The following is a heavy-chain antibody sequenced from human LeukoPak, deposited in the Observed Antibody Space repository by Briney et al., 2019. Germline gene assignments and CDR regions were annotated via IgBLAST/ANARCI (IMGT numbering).Heavy chain of an antibody. CDR2: IKPDGSDK. D-gene: IGHD1-14*01. V-gene: IGHV3-7*05. J-gene: IGHJ4*02. CDR1: GLTFNTYW. Sequence: PGAALTLSCAASGLTFNTYWMGWIRQAPGKGLEWVASIKPDGSDKRYVDSVKGRFTVSRDNPKTSVFLQMNSLRAEDTAVYYCASQTGAKAFDFWGQGILVTVSS. CDR3: ASQTGAKAFDF.